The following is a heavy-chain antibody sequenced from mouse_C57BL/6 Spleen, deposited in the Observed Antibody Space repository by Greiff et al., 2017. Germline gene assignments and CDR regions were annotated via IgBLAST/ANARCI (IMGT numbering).Heavy chain of an antibody. J-gene: IGHJ3*01. Sequence: QVQLQQSGAELVKPGASVKVSCKASGYTFTSYWMHWVKQRPGQGLEWIGRIHPSDSDTNYNQKFKGKATLTVDKSSSTAYMQLSSLTSEDSAVYYCAIGDYCGYDPLSYWGQGTLVTVAA. D-gene: IGHD2-2*01. CDR3: AIGDYCGYDPLSY. V-gene: IGHV1-74*01. CDR2: IHPSDSDT. CDR1: GYTFTSYW.